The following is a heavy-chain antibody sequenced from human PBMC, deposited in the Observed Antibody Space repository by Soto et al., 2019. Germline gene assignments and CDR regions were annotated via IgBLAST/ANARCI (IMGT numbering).Heavy chain of an antibody. J-gene: IGHJ4*02. V-gene: IGHV1-46*01. Sequence: ASVKVSCKXSGYTFTSYYMHWVRQAPGQGLEWMGIINPSGGSTSYAQKFQGRVTMTSDTSTSTVYMELSSLRSEDTAVYYCARGNSLYYFDYWGQGTLVTVSS. CDR2: INPSGGST. CDR3: ARGNSLYYFDY. D-gene: IGHD2-21*01. CDR1: GYTFTSYY.